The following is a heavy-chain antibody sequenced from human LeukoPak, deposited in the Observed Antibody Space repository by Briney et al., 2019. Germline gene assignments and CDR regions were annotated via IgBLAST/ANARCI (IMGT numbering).Heavy chain of an antibody. Sequence: PGGSLRLSCAASGFTVSSNYMSWVRQAPGKGLEWVSVIYSGGSTYYADSAKGRFTISRDNSKNTLYLQMNSLRAEDTAVYYCASERTGGSDAFDIWGQGTMVTVSS. CDR2: IYSGGST. CDR1: GFTVSSNY. CDR3: ASERTGGSDAFDI. D-gene: IGHD7-27*01. J-gene: IGHJ3*02. V-gene: IGHV3-66*01.